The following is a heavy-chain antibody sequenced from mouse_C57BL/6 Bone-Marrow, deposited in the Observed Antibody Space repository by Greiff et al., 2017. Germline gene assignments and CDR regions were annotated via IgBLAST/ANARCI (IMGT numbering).Heavy chain of an antibody. D-gene: IGHD2-12*01. CDR1: GYTFTSYW. Sequence: QVQLQQPGAELVKPGASVKLSCKASGYTFTSYWMQWVKQRPGQGLEWIGEIDPSDSYTNYNQKFKGKATLTVDTSSSTAYMQLSSLTSEDSAVYDCAREDSDYWFAYWGQGTLVTVSA. CDR3: AREDSDYWFAY. V-gene: IGHV1-50*01. CDR2: IDPSDSYT. J-gene: IGHJ3*01.